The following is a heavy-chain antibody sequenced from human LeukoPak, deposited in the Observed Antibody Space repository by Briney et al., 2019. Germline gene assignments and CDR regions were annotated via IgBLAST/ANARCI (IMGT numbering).Heavy chain of an antibody. CDR2: IYYSGNT. Sequence: SETLSLTCSVSGGSISSAGYYWRWLRQHPGKRLEWMGYIYYSGNTYYNPSLKSRVTISVDTSKNQFSLKLSSVTAADTAIYYCARDKSGSGSYTDDYYAMDVWGKGTTVTVSS. V-gene: IGHV4-31*03. D-gene: IGHD3-10*01. CDR3: ARDKSGSGSYTDDYYAMDV. J-gene: IGHJ6*04. CDR1: GGSISSAGYY.